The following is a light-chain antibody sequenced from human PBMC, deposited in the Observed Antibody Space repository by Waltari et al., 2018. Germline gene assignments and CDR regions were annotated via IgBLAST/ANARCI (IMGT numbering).Light chain of an antibody. CDR1: ALPKQY. J-gene: IGLJ2*01. V-gene: IGLV3-25*03. CDR3: QSGDSSGTYEV. CDR2: KDS. Sequence: SYELTQPPSVSVSPGQTARITCSGDALPKQYAYWYQQKPGQAPVLVIYKDSERPSGIPERFSGSSSGTTVPLTISGVQAEDEADYYCQSGDSSGTYEVFGGGTKLTVL.